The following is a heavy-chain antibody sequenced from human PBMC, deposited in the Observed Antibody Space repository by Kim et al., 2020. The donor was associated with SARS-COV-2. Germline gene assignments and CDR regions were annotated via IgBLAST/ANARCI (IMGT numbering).Heavy chain of an antibody. J-gene: IGHJ5*02. V-gene: IGHV1-2*02. Sequence: ASVKVSCKASGYTFTGYYMHWVRQAPGQGLEWMGWINPNSGGTNYAQKFQGRVTMTRDTSISTAYMELSRLRSDDTAVYYCAREARITIFGVVTKRASWFDPWGQGTLVTVSS. D-gene: IGHD3-3*01. CDR2: INPNSGGT. CDR3: AREARITIFGVVTKRASWFDP. CDR1: GYTFTGYY.